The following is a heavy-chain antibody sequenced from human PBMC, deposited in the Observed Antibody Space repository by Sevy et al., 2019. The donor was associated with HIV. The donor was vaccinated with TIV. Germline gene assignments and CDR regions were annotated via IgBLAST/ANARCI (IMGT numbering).Heavy chain of an antibody. CDR2: ISQSGGTT. CDR3: ARDLPPSATTVAHFDY. V-gene: IGHV3-48*03. D-gene: IGHD4-17*01. J-gene: IGHJ4*02. Sequence: GGSLRLSCAASGFIFSSYEMSWVRQAPWKGLEWVSHISQSGGTTYYSDSVKGRFTISRDNAKNSLYLQMNSLRAEDTAIYYCARDLPPSATTVAHFDYWGQGTLVTVSS. CDR1: GFIFSSYE.